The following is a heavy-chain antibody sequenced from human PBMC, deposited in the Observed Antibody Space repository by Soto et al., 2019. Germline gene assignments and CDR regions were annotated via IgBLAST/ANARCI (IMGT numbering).Heavy chain of an antibody. D-gene: IGHD3-10*01. CDR2: ISYDGSNK. Sequence: QVQLVESGGGVVQPGRSLRLSCAASGFTFSSYGMHWGRQAPGKGLEWVAVISYDGSNKYYADSVKGRFTISRDNSKNTLYLKMNSLRAEDTAVYYCAKGRYGSGSYPVWWFDPWGQGTLVTVSS. V-gene: IGHV3-30*18. CDR1: GFTFSSYG. J-gene: IGHJ5*02. CDR3: AKGRYGSGSYPVWWFDP.